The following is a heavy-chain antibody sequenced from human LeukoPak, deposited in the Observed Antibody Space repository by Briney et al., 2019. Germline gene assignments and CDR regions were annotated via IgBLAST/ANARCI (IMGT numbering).Heavy chain of an antibody. Sequence: GGSLRLSCAASGFTFSSYEMNWVRHAPGKGLEWVSYISSSGSTIYYADSVNGRFTISRDNAKNSLYLQMNSLRAEDTAVYYCASPWGFAVAFDIWGQGTMVTVSS. CDR1: GFTFSSYE. CDR2: ISSSGSTI. CDR3: ASPWGFAVAFDI. J-gene: IGHJ3*02. D-gene: IGHD7-27*01. V-gene: IGHV3-48*03.